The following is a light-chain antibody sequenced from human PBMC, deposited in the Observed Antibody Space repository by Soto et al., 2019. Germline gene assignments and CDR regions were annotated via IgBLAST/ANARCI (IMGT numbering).Light chain of an antibody. J-gene: IGKJ2*01. Sequence: EIVMTQSPATLSVSPGERATLSCRASQSVSSNLAWYQQKPGQAPRLLIYGASTRATGIPARFSGGGSGTDFTLTISSLQSEDFAVYYCQQYNNWPLYTFGQGTKLEIK. V-gene: IGKV3-15*01. CDR2: GAS. CDR1: QSVSSN. CDR3: QQYNNWPLYT.